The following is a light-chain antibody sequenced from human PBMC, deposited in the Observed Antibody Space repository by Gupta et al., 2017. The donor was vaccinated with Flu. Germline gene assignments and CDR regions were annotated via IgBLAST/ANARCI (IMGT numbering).Light chain of an antibody. CDR2: LGS. Sequence: DIVMTQSSLSLPVTPGEPASISCRSSQSLLHNNGYNYLDWYLQKPGQSPQLLIYLGSHRASGVPDRFSGSESGTDFTLKISRVEAEDVGVYYCMQALQTPYTFGQGTKLEIK. CDR1: QSLLHNNGYNY. J-gene: IGKJ2*01. V-gene: IGKV2-28*01. CDR3: MQALQTPYT.